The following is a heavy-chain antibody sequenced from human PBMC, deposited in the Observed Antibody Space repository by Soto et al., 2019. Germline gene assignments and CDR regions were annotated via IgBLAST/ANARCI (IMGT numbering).Heavy chain of an antibody. CDR2: INHSGST. V-gene: IGHV4-34*01. J-gene: IGHJ6*02. CDR3: ASGEDYYYGMDV. Sequence: SSETLSLTCAVYGGSFSGYYWSWIRQPPGKGLEWIGEINHSGSTNYNPSLKSRVTISVDTSKNQFSLKLSSVTAADTAVYYCASGEDYYYGMDVWGQGTTVTVSS. CDR1: GGSFSGYY.